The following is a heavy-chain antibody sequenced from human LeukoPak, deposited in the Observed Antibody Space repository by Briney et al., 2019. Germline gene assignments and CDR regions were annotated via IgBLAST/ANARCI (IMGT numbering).Heavy chain of an antibody. CDR1: GSIFTTYW. D-gene: IGHD6-19*01. Sequence: GESLKISCQASGSIFTTYWIGWVRQMPGKGLEWMGIIFPVDSDTRYSPSFQGQVTISADKSISTAYLQWSSLKASDTAMYYCARQGVAGTSWGQGTLVTVSS. J-gene: IGHJ5*02. CDR3: ARQGVAGTS. V-gene: IGHV5-51*01. CDR2: IFPVDSDT.